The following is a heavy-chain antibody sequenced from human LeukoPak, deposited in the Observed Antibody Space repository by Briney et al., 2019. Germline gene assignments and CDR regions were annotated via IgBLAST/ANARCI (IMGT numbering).Heavy chain of an antibody. CDR3: ARAGRGLRYFDWLTYDY. D-gene: IGHD3-9*01. Sequence: GGSLRLSCAASGFTFSSYSMNWVRQAPGKGLEWVSYISSSGSTIYYADSVKGRFTISRDNAKNTLYLQMNSLRAEDTAVYYCARAGRGLRYFDWLTYDYWGQGTLVTVSS. CDR2: ISSSGSTI. CDR1: GFTFSSYS. J-gene: IGHJ4*02. V-gene: IGHV3-48*04.